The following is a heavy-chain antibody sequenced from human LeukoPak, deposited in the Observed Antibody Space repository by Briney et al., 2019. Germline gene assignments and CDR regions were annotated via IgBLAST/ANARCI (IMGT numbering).Heavy chain of an antibody. V-gene: IGHV3-74*01. Sequence: GGSLRLSCAASGFTFSSYWMHWDRQGTGKGPVWVSRISSDGSSTTYADSVKGRFTISRDNAKNTLYLQVNSLRAEDTAVYYCARGGAVALNWFDPLCQGTLVTVSS. CDR2: ISSDGSST. CDR3: ARGGAVALNWFDP. D-gene: IGHD6-19*01. J-gene: IGHJ5*02. CDR1: GFTFSSYW.